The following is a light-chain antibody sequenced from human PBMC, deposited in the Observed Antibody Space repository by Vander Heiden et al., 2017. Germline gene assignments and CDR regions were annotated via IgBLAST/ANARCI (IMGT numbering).Light chain of an antibody. J-gene: IGKJ1*01. CDR1: QSISSW. CDR2: KSS. Sequence: DLPVTQSPSTLSASVGDTVTITCRASQSISSWLAWYQQKPGKAPDLLIYKSSSLETGVPSRFSGSGSGTEFTLTISSLQPDDFATYHCQQYQSYPWTFGQGTKVEIK. V-gene: IGKV1-5*03. CDR3: QQYQSYPWT.